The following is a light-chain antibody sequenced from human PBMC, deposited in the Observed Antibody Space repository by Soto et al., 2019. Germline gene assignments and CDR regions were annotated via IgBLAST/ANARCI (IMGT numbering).Light chain of an antibody. Sequence: DVQLTQSPSSLSASVGDRVSITCRASESITKYLSWYQQKPGKAPKLLIYGASSLQSGVPLRFGGSGCWTDFTLNISSLQPEDFATYYCQQTHSVPRTFGGGTKVEI. V-gene: IGKV1-39*01. J-gene: IGKJ4*01. CDR1: ESITKY. CDR2: GAS. CDR3: QQTHSVPRT.